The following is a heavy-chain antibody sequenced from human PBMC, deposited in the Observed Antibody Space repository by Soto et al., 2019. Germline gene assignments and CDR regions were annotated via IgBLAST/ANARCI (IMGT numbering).Heavy chain of an antibody. J-gene: IGHJ4*02. V-gene: IGHV4-59*01. CDR1: GGSISSYY. CDR2: IYYSGST. Sequence: KTSETLSLTCTVSVSGGSISSYYWSWIRQPPGKGLEWIGYIYYSGSTNYNPSLKSRVTISVDTSKNQFSLKLSSVTAADTAVYYCARYSSGWWAYDYLGQGTLVTVSS. CDR3: ARYSSGWWAYDY. D-gene: IGHD6-19*01.